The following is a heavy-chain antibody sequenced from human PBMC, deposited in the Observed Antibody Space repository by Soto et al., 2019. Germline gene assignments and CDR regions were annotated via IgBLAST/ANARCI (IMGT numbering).Heavy chain of an antibody. J-gene: IGHJ4*02. CDR2: IIPLFGTA. D-gene: IGHD3-22*01. CDR3: ASLASTMIALDY. CDR1: GDSFKNYA. V-gene: IGHV1-69*06. Sequence: QVQLVQSGAEVKKPGSSVKISCKTSGDSFKNYAIAWVRQVPGQGLEWTGSIIPLFGTANYARMFEGRVTITADKSTTTVYMKLGSLRSEDTAVYYCASLASTMIALDYWGQGTVVTVSS.